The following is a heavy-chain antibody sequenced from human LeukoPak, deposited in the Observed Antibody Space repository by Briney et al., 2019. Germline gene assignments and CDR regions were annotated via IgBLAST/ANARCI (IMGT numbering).Heavy chain of an antibody. J-gene: IGHJ4*02. Sequence: PGGSLRLSCAASGLTFHNYALHWVRQAPGKGLEWVAVVSYDGSYKDYADSVKGRFTISRDNSRNTLYLQMNSLRPQDTAVYYCARGARKGDDYGGFFDYWGQGTLVTVSS. V-gene: IGHV3-30*04. CDR1: GLTFHNYA. CDR3: ARGARKGDDYGGFFDY. CDR2: VSYDGSYK. D-gene: IGHD4-23*01.